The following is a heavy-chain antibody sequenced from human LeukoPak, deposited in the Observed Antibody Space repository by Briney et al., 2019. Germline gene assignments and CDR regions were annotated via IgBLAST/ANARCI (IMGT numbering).Heavy chain of an antibody. CDR2: ISAYNGKT. CDR3: ARATYYYGSGSSQPYYFDY. D-gene: IGHD3-10*01. CDR1: GYTFTSYG. J-gene: IGHJ4*02. Sequence: ASVTVSCKGSGYTFTSYGIRWVRQAPGQGLEWMGWISAYNGKTNYEQKLQGSVTMSTDTSTSTAYMELRILRSDDTAVYYCARATYYYGSGSSQPYYFDYWGQGTLVTVSS. V-gene: IGHV1-18*01.